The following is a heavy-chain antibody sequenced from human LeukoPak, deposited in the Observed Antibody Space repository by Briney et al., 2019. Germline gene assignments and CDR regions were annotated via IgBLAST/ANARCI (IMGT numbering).Heavy chain of an antibody. CDR1: GGSISSYY. CDR3: VRGGSKAAATFDY. Sequence: SETLSLTCTVSGGSISSYYRSWIRQPPGKGLEWIGYIYYSGSTNYNPSLKSRVTISVDTSKNQFSLKLSSVTAADTAVYYCVRGGSKAAATFDYWGQGTLVTVSS. V-gene: IGHV4-59*12. J-gene: IGHJ4*02. D-gene: IGHD2-15*01. CDR2: IYYSGST.